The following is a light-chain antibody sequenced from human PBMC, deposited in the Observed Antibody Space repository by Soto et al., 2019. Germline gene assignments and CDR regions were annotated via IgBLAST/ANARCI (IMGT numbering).Light chain of an antibody. CDR3: QSYDRSLSWV. CDR1: SSNVGAGYD. CDR2: GNS. J-gene: IGLJ3*02. Sequence: QSVLTQPPSVSGAPGQRXTXSCTGSSSNVGAGYDVHWYQQLPDTAPKLLIYGNSNRPSGVPDRFSGSKSGTSASLAITGLQSEDEADYHCQSYDRSLSWVFGGGTKLTVL. V-gene: IGLV1-40*01.